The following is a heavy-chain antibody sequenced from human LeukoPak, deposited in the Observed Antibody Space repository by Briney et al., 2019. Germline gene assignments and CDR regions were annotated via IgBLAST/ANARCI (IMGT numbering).Heavy chain of an antibody. V-gene: IGHV4-59*01. CDR3: ARQKMESSSWYLFDY. Sequence: SETLSLTCTVSGVSIRNYYWSWIRQSPGKGLEWIGYIYYSGSTNYNPSLTSRVTISVDMSKSQFSLKLSSVTAADTAVYYCARQKMESSSWYLFDYWGQGTLVTVSS. CDR1: GVSIRNYY. D-gene: IGHD6-13*01. CDR2: IYYSGST. J-gene: IGHJ4*02.